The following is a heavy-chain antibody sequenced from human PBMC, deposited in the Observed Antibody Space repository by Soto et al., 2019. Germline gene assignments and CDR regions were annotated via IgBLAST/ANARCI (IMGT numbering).Heavy chain of an antibody. Sequence: QITLKESGPTLVKPTQTLTLTCTFSGFSLSTSGVGVGWIRQPPGKALELLALIYWNDDKRYSPSLKSRLTITNDTSKNLVVLTMTNMDPVDTATYYCAHAANYDYIWGIRYCVLWGRGTLVTVSS. J-gene: IGHJ2*01. V-gene: IGHV2-5*01. CDR3: AHAANYDYIWGIRYCVL. D-gene: IGHD3-16*01. CDR1: GFSLSTSGVG. CDR2: IYWNDDK.